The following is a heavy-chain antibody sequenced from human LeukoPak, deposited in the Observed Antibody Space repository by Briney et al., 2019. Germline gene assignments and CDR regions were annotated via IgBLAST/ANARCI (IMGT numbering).Heavy chain of an antibody. V-gene: IGHV4-59*11. Sequence: PSETLSLTCTVSSGPISSHHWTWIRQPPGKGLEYIGYVFYDGSTNYNPSLKSRVTISVDTSKNQFSLKLSSVTPADTAVYYCASGIAAQAGSFFYYYFIDVWAKGTTVTVSS. CDR2: VFYDGST. CDR3: ASGIAAQAGSFFYYYFIDV. J-gene: IGHJ6*04. D-gene: IGHD6-6*01. CDR1: SGPISSHH.